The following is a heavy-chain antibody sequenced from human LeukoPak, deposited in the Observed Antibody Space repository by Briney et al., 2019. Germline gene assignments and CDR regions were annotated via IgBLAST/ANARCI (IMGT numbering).Heavy chain of an antibody. V-gene: IGHV3-33*06. CDR1: GFTFSSYG. D-gene: IGHD4-17*01. J-gene: IGHJ4*02. Sequence: PGGSLRLSCAASGFTFSSYGMHWVRQAPGKGLEWVAVIWYDGSNKYYADSVKGRFTISRDNSKNTLYLQMDSLRAEDTAVYYCAKDNPPYGDHVFDYWGQGTLVTVSS. CDR2: IWYDGSNK. CDR3: AKDNPPYGDHVFDY.